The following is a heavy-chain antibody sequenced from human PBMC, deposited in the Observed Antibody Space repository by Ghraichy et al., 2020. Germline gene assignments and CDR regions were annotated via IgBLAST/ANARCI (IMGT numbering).Heavy chain of an antibody. Sequence: SETLSLICGVSGYSIRSGYYWGWIRQSPGKGLEWIGSIFHSGNTCYNPSLQSRVTISVDTSKNQFSLKLSSVTAADTAVYYCARGVHSSSCYSSFEYWGQGTLVTVSS. D-gene: IGHD6-13*01. J-gene: IGHJ4*02. CDR1: GYSIRSGYY. CDR2: IFHSGNT. V-gene: IGHV4-38-2*01. CDR3: ARGVHSSSCYSSFEY.